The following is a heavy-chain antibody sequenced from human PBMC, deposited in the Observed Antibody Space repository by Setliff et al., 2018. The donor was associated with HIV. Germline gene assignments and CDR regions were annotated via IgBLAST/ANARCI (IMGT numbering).Heavy chain of an antibody. CDR3: ARDGCSSTSCYGVYYYYGMDV. J-gene: IGHJ6*02. V-gene: IGHV1-18*01. CDR2: ISAYNGNT. D-gene: IGHD2-2*01. Sequence: ASVKVSCKASGYTFTSYGISWVRQAPGQGLEWMGWISAYNGNTNYAQKLQGRVTMTTDTSTSTAYMELSSLRSEDTAVYYCARDGCSSTSCYGVYYYYGMDVWGQGTTVTVSS. CDR1: GYTFTSYG.